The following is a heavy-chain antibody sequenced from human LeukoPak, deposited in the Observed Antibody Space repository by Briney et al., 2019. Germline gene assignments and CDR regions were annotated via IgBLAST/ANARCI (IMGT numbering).Heavy chain of an antibody. Sequence: GGSLRLSCAASGFTFGNVYMSWVRQAPGKGLEWVSSISYRSSDIEYADSVKGRFTISRDNAKQLLYLQMSSLRAEDTAVYYCARVYSSSWYSGYLYMDVWGKGTTVTVSS. J-gene: IGHJ6*03. CDR2: ISYRSSDI. D-gene: IGHD6-13*01. V-gene: IGHV3-21*01. CDR1: GFTFGNVY. CDR3: ARVYSSSWYSGYLYMDV.